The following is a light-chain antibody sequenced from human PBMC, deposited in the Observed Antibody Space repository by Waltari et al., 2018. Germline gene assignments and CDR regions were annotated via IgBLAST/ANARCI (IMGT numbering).Light chain of an antibody. CDR3: QTGGHGTWV. CDR1: SGHSSNV. J-gene: IGLJ3*02. V-gene: IGLV4-69*01. Sequence: QLVLTQSPSASASLGASVRLTCTLSSGHSSNVIAWHQQQPEKGPRYWMRVNSDGSHSKGDEIPDRFSGSSSGAERYLTLSSLQSEDEADYYCQTGGHGTWVFGGGTKLTVL. CDR2: VNSDGSH.